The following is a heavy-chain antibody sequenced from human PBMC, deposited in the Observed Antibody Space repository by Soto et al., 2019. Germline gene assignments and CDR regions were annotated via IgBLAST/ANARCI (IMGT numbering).Heavy chain of an antibody. Sequence: QVQLVESGGGVVQPGRSLRLSCAASGFTFSSYSMHWVRQAPGKGLEWVAVISYDGSNKYYADSVKGRFTISRDNSKNRLYLRMNSLSAEDTAVYYCARTGIEQWRAASHFDYWGQGTLVTVSS. CDR2: ISYDGSNK. V-gene: IGHV3-30-3*01. J-gene: IGHJ4*02. D-gene: IGHD6-19*01. CDR1: GFTFSSYS. CDR3: ARTGIEQWRAASHFDY.